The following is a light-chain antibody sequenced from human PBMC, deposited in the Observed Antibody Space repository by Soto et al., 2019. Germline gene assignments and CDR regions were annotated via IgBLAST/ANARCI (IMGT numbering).Light chain of an antibody. CDR2: DAS. J-gene: IGKJ1*01. CDR3: QQYNDWPPWT. V-gene: IGKV3-15*01. CDR1: QTVKTRS. Sequence: EIVLTQSPGTLSLSPWERATLSCMASQTVKTRSLAWYQQKPGQAPRLLIYDASTRATGIPARFSGSGSGTEFTLTISSLQSEDFALYYCQQYNDWPPWTFGQGTKVDIK.